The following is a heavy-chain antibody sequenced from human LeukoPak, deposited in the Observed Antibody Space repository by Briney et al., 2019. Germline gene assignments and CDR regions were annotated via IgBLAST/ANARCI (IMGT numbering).Heavy chain of an antibody. J-gene: IGHJ6*02. CDR1: GYSFTSYW. Sequence: GESLKISCKASGYSFTSYWIGWVRQMPGKGLEWMGIIYPGDSDTTYSPSFQGQVTISVDKSVGIAYLQWSSLKASDTAIYFCARPKSILNPGKDVWGQGTTVTVSS. D-gene: IGHD6-6*01. CDR2: IYPGDSDT. V-gene: IGHV5-51*01. CDR3: ARPKSILNPGKDV.